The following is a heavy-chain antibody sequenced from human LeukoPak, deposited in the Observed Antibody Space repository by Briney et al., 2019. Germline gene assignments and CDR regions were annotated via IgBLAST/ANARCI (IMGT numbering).Heavy chain of an antibody. Sequence: ASVKVSCKASGDTFSSYAISWVRQAPGQGLEWMGWISAYNGNTNYAQKLQGRVTMTTDTSTSTAYMELRSLRSDDTAVYYCARLLLYDFPDYWGQGTLVTVSS. CDR2: ISAYNGNT. V-gene: IGHV1-18*01. J-gene: IGHJ4*02. CDR3: ARLLLYDFPDY. CDR1: GDTFSSYA. D-gene: IGHD3-3*01.